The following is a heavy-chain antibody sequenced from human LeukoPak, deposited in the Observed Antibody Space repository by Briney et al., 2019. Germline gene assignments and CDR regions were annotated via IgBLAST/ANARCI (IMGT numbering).Heavy chain of an antibody. CDR2: INLSGGST. J-gene: IGHJ4*02. Sequence: ASVKVSCTASGYTFTSYYMHWVRQAPGQGLGWMGIINLSGGSTSYAQKFQGRVTMPRDTSTSTVYMALSSLRSEDTAVYYCAREGRARLGDFDYWGQGTLVTVSS. D-gene: IGHD1-26*01. CDR1: GYTFTSYY. V-gene: IGHV1-46*01. CDR3: AREGRARLGDFDY.